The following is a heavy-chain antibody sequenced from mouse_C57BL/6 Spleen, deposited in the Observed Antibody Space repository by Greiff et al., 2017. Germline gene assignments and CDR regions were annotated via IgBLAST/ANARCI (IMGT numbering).Heavy chain of an antibody. J-gene: IGHJ4*01. Sequence: QVQLKQPGAELVKPGASVKLSCKASGYTFTSYWMHWVKQRPGQGLEWIEMIHPNSGSTNYNEKFKSKATLTVDKSSSTAYMQLSSLTSEDSAVYYCAIGSSGGYYAMDYWGQGTSVTVSS. CDR1: GYTFTSYW. V-gene: IGHV1-64*01. D-gene: IGHD1-1*01. CDR3: AIGSSGGYYAMDY. CDR2: IHPNSGST.